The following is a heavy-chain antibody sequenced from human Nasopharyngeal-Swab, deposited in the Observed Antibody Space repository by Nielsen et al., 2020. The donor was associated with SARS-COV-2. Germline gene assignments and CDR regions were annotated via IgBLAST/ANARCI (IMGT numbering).Heavy chain of an antibody. J-gene: IGHJ6*03. D-gene: IGHD5-12*01. CDR2: IYYSGST. V-gene: IGHV4-59*01. Sequence: RQAPGKGLEWIGYIYYSGSTNYNPSLKSRVTISVDTSKNQFSRKLSSVTAADTAVYYCARARLRFYYYYYMDVWGKGTTVTVSS. CDR3: ARARLRFYYYYYMDV.